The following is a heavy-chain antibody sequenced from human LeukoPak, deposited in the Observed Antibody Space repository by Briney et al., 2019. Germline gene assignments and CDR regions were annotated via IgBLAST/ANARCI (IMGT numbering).Heavy chain of an antibody. Sequence: ASVKVSCEASGYTFITYGISWVRQAPGQGLEWVGWISAYNGDTKYAQKVQGRVTLTTDTSTSTAYLELRSLRPDDTAQYYCARDCSGGSCSSDKYYYYALDVWGQGTAVTVSS. J-gene: IGHJ6*02. CDR1: GYTFITYG. D-gene: IGHD2-15*01. V-gene: IGHV1-18*01. CDR3: ARDCSGGSCSSDKYYYYALDV. CDR2: ISAYNGDT.